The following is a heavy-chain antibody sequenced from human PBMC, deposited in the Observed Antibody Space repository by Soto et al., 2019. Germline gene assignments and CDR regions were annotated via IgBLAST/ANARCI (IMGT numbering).Heavy chain of an antibody. CDR3: AGGPGVVRNY. D-gene: IGHD3-10*01. V-gene: IGHV4-30-2*01. CDR1: GGSISSGGYS. CDR2: IYHSGST. Sequence: QLQLQESGSGLVKPSQTLSLTCAVSGGSISSGGYSWSWIRQPPGKGLEWIGYIYHSGSTYYNPSRTSPVTIAVDRSKNQFSLKLSSVTAGDTAVYYCAGGPGVVRNYWGQGTLVTVSS. J-gene: IGHJ4*02.